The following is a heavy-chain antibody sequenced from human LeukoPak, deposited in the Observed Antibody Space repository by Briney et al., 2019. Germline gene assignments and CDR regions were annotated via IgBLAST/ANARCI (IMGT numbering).Heavy chain of an antibody. CDR3: ARGRGGAGYDSSGYYYEHYFDY. J-gene: IGHJ4*02. CDR1: GYTFTSYY. Sequence: GASVKVSCKASGYTFTSYYMHWVRQAPGQGLEWMGIINPSGGSTSYAQKFQGRVTMTRDMSTSTVYMELSSLRSEDTAVYYCARGRGGAGYDSSGYYYEHYFDYWGQGTLVTVSS. V-gene: IGHV1-46*01. CDR2: INPSGGST. D-gene: IGHD3-22*01.